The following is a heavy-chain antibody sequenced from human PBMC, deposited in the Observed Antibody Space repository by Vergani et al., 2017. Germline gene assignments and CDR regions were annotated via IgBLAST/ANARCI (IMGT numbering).Heavy chain of an antibody. CDR2: MDYSGST. V-gene: IGHV4-39*01. CDR3: ASKGGACRADYCHSYDF. CDR1: GDPVISTDYH. D-gene: IGHD2-21*01. J-gene: IGHJ4*02. Sequence: QVQLQESGPGLVKPSETLSLTCTVSGDPVISTDYHCGWIRQPPGKGLEWIGGMDYSGSTAYNPSLESRITISFETTKNQFTLRVTSVTAADTAVYYCASKGGACRADYCHSYDFWGQGTLVGVSS.